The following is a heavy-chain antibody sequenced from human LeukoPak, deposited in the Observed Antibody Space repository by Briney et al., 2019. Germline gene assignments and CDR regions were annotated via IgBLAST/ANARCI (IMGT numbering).Heavy chain of an antibody. D-gene: IGHD3-22*01. CDR1: GFTFSSYA. CDR3: AGDLTNYYHSSGYYYSSPDY. CDR2: ISYDGSNK. J-gene: IGHJ4*02. V-gene: IGHV3-30*01. Sequence: GGSLRLSCAASGFTFSSYAMHWVRQAPGKGLEWVAVISYDGSNKYYADSVKGRFTISRDNSKNTLYLQMNSLRPEDTAVYNCAGDLTNYYHSSGYYYSSPDYWGQGTLVTVSS.